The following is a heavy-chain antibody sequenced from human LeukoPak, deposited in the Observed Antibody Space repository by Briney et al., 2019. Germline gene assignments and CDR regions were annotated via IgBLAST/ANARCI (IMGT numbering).Heavy chain of an antibody. CDR1: GGSISSGGYY. V-gene: IGHV4-31*03. J-gene: IGHJ5*02. CDR2: IYYSGST. D-gene: IGHD3-22*01. Sequence: PSQTLSLTCTVSGGSISSGGYYWSWIRQHSGKGLEWIGYIYYSGSTYYNPSLKSRVTISVDTSKNQFSLKLSSVTAADTAVYYCARGLRKNYYYDSSGPKAGYWFDPWGQGTLVTVSS. CDR3: ARGLRKNYYYDSSGPKAGYWFDP.